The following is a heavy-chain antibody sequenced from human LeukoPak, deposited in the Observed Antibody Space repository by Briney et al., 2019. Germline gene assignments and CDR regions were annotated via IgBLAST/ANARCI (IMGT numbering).Heavy chain of an antibody. CDR1: GCTVSSNY. J-gene: IGHJ4*02. CDR3: ASGSTSSGYRLSY. Sequence: GGSLRLSCAVSGCTVSSNYMSWVRQAPGKGLEWVAVIYSGDRTNYAVCVKGRVTISRDNSKNPQYLRLTSRRVEDTAVYYCASGSTSSGYRLSYWGQGTLVTVSS. V-gene: IGHV3-53*01. D-gene: IGHD3-22*01. CDR2: IYSGDRT.